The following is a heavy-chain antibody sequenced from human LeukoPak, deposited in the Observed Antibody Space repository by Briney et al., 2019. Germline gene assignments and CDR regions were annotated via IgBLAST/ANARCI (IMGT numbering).Heavy chain of an antibody. Sequence: AGGSLRLSCAASGVTFSDYVMHWVRQAPGKGLEWMAFISYDGSTKLYADSVRGRFTISRDNSKNTVFLQMNSLRPEDTAVYFCAKDGGNYYIDYWGQGTLVTVSS. CDR1: GVTFSDYV. V-gene: IGHV3-30*18. CDR2: ISYDGSTK. CDR3: AKDGGNYYIDY. D-gene: IGHD4-23*01. J-gene: IGHJ4*02.